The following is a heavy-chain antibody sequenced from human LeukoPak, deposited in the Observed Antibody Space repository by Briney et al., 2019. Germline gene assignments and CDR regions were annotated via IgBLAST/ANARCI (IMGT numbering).Heavy chain of an antibody. CDR1: GFTFSSDG. CDR2: IWYDGSNK. V-gene: IGHV3-33*01. Sequence: PGGSLRLSCAASGFTFSSDGMHWVRQAPGKGLEWVAVIWYDGSNKYYADSVKGRFTISRDNSKNTLYLQMNSLRAEDTAVYYCARGQYYYYYGMDVWGQGTTVTVSS. CDR3: ARGQYYYYYGMDV. J-gene: IGHJ6*02.